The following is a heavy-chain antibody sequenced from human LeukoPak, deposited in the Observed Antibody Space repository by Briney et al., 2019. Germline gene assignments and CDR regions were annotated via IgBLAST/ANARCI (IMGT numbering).Heavy chain of an antibody. CDR1: GFTLSSYS. D-gene: IGHD4-17*01. CDR3: ARDGTVTTAPFDY. J-gene: IGHJ4*02. CDR2: ISSSSSYI. V-gene: IGHV3-21*01. Sequence: KTGGSLRLSCAASGFTLSSYSMNWVRQAPGKGLEWVSSISSSSSYIYYADSVKGRFTISRDNAKNSLYLQMNSLRAEDTAVYYCARDGTVTTAPFDYWGQGTLVTVSS.